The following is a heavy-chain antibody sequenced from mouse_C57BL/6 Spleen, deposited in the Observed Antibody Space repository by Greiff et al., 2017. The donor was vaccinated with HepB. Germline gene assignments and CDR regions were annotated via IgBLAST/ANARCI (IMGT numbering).Heavy chain of an antibody. D-gene: IGHD1-1*01. CDR1: GYAFSSYW. J-gene: IGHJ2*01. V-gene: IGHV1-80*01. Sequence: VQLQQSGAELVKPGASVKISCKASGYAFSSYWMNWVKQRPGKGLEWIGQIYPGDGDTNYNGKFKGKATLTADKASSTAYMQLSSLTSEDSAVYFCAKDYGSSHYVDYWGQGTTLTVSS. CDR3: AKDYGSSHYVDY. CDR2: IYPGDGDT.